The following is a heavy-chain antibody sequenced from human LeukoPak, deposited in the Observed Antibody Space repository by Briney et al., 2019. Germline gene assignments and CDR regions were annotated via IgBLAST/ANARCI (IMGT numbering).Heavy chain of an antibody. J-gene: IGHJ4*02. V-gene: IGHV3-64*01. CDR2: ISSNGGST. Sequence: GGSLRLSCAASGFTFSSYAMHWVRQAPGKGLEYVSAISSNGGSTYYANSVKGRFTISRDNSKNTLYLQMGSLRAEDMAVYYCARGAYYDILTGYWYWGQGTLVTVSS. CDR3: ARGAYYDILTGYWY. CDR1: GFTFSSYA. D-gene: IGHD3-9*01.